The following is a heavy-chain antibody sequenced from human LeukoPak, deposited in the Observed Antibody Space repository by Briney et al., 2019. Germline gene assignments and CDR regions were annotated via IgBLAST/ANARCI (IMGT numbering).Heavy chain of an antibody. D-gene: IGHD3-22*01. J-gene: IGHJ3*02. CDR2: IYPGHSDA. CDR3: ARHSSTAYYDSSGLPYDAFDI. CDR1: GYTFTNFW. Sequence: GESLKISCKSSGYTFTNFWIAWVRQMPGKGLEWMGIIYPGHSDARYSPSFQGQVTISADKSISAAYLQWSSLKASDTAMYYCARHSSTAYYDSSGLPYDAFDIWGQGTMVTVSS. V-gene: IGHV5-51*01.